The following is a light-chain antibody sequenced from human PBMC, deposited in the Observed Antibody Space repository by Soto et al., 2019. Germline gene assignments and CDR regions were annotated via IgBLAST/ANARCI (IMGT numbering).Light chain of an antibody. J-gene: IGLJ3*02. Sequence: SYELTQPPSVSVAPGQTATLPCGTDYIGYYTFHWYQQRPGQAPVLVVYSDSDRPSGIPDRISGSSSGTSATLTISRVEAGGEADYFCQVWDSSSDQVLFGGGTKLTVL. V-gene: IGLV3-21*02. CDR2: SDS. CDR3: QVWDSSSDQVL. CDR1: YIGYYT.